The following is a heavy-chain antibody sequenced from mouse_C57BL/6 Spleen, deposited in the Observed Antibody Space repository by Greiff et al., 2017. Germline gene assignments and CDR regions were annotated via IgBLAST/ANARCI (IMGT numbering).Heavy chain of an antibody. J-gene: IGHJ2*01. CDR3: ARAHYYGSSYPFDY. Sequence: VQLKESGPGLAKPSPTLSLSCSATGYSFTSYYWNWIRKFPGNKLEYMGYISYSGSTYYNPSLKSRISITRDTSKNQYYLQLNSVTTEDTATYYCARAHYYGSSYPFDYWGQVTTLTVSS. CDR1: GYSFTSYY. V-gene: IGHV3-8*01. D-gene: IGHD1-1*01. CDR2: ISYSGST.